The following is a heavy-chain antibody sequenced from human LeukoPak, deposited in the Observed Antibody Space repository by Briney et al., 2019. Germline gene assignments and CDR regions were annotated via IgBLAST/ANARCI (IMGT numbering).Heavy chain of an antibody. CDR3: ARTQWLPYDAFDI. Sequence: GGSLRLSCAASGFTFPNHGMHWVRQAPGKGLEWVAVIWYDGSNKYYADSVKGRFTISRDNSKNTVYLEMNSLRAEDTAVYYCARTQWLPYDAFDIWGQGTVVTVSS. V-gene: IGHV3-33*01. J-gene: IGHJ3*02. D-gene: IGHD6-19*01. CDR1: GFTFPNHG. CDR2: IWYDGSNK.